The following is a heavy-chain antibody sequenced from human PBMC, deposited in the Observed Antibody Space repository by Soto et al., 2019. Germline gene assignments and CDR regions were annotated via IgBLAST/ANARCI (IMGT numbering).Heavy chain of an antibody. CDR1: GYSFISYW. D-gene: IGHD2-2*01. CDR3: ARALAYCSTTSCYERYGMDV. J-gene: IGHJ6*02. V-gene: IGHV5-10-1*01. Sequence: GESLKISCKSSGYSFISYWISWVRQMPGKGLEWMGRIDPSDSYTTYSPSFQGHVTISADKSISTAYLQWSSLKASGTAMYYCARALAYCSTTSCYERYGMDVWGQGTTVTVSS. CDR2: IDPSDSYT.